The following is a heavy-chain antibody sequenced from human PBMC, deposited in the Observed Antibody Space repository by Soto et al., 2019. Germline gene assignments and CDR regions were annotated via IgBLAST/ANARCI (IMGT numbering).Heavy chain of an antibody. CDR1: GYTFTSYD. V-gene: IGHV1-8*01. CDR2: MNPNSGNT. D-gene: IGHD1-1*01. Sequence: QVQLVQSGAEVKKPGASVKVSCKASGYTFTSYDINWVPQATGQGLEWMGWMNPNSGNTGYAQTFQGRVTMTRNTSIRTAYMEPSSLRSEDTAVYYCATARTGTTSMAVWGQGTTVTVSS. CDR3: ATARTGTTSMAV. J-gene: IGHJ6*02.